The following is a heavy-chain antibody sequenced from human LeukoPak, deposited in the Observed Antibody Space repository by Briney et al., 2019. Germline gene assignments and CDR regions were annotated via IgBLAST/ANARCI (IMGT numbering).Heavy chain of an antibody. CDR3: ARRGVVVAAEFDY. D-gene: IGHD2-15*01. CDR2: IYYSGST. J-gene: IGHJ4*02. Sequence: PSETLSLTCTVSGGSISSSSYYWGWIRQPPGKGLEWIGTIYYSGSTYYNPSLKSRVTISVDTSKNQFSLKLSSVTAADTAVYYCARRGVVVAAEFDYWGQGTLVTVSS. V-gene: IGHV4-39*01. CDR1: GGSISSSSYY.